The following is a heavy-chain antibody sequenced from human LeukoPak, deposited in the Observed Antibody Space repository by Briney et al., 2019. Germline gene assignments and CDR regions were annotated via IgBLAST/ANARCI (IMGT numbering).Heavy chain of an antibody. Sequence: SETLSLTCTVSGDSISSSNCYWGWIRQPPGKGLEWIGSIYFSGGTYYNASLKSRVTISVDTSKNQFSLKLSSVTAADTAVYYCARIFDSSGYYHHDAFDIWGQGTMVTVSS. CDR3: ARIFDSSGYYHHDAFDI. J-gene: IGHJ3*02. V-gene: IGHV4-39*01. CDR2: IYFSGGT. D-gene: IGHD3-22*01. CDR1: GDSISSSNCY.